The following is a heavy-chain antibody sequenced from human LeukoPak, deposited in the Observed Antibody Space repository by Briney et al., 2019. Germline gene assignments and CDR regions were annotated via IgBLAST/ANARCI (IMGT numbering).Heavy chain of an antibody. Sequence: PSETLSLTCSVSGGSISSGSYYWGWIRQPPGKGLEWIGCIDYSGSTYYNPSLKSRVTISVDTSKNQFSLKLSSVTATDTAVYYCARHSYYYDSSDYHSYFDYWGQGTLVTVSS. D-gene: IGHD3-22*01. CDR2: IDYSGST. CDR1: GGSISSGSYY. CDR3: ARHSYYYDSSDYHSYFDY. J-gene: IGHJ4*02. V-gene: IGHV4-39*01.